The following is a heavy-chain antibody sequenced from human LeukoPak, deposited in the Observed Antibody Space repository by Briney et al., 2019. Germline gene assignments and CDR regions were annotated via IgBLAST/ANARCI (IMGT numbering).Heavy chain of an antibody. J-gene: IGHJ4*02. CDR2: ISSSSSYI. Sequence: PGGSLRLSCAASGFTFSNYAMSWVRQAPGKGLEWVSSISSSSSYIYYADSVKGRFTISRDNAKNSLYLQMNSLRAEDTAVYYCARAKGVYDSSGYYPGYFDYWGQGTLVTVSS. CDR1: GFTFSNYA. CDR3: ARAKGVYDSSGYYPGYFDY. V-gene: IGHV3-21*01. D-gene: IGHD3-22*01.